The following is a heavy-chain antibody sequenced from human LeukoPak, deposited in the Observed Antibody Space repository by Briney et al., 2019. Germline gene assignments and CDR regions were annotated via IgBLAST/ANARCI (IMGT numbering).Heavy chain of an antibody. CDR3: ATLMVRGVIGMY. J-gene: IGHJ4*02. CDR2: IYYSGST. CDR1: GGSISSSSYY. V-gene: IGHV4-39*07. Sequence: PSETLSLTCTVSGGSISSSSYYWGCIRQPPGKGLECIGSIYYSGSTYYNPSLKSRVTISVDTSKDQFSLKLSSVTAADTAVYYCATLMVRGVIGMYWGQGTLVTVSS. D-gene: IGHD3-10*01.